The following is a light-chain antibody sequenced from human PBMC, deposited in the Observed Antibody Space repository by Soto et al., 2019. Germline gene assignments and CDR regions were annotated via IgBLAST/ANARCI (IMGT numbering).Light chain of an antibody. CDR1: SSDVGGYYY. J-gene: IGLJ1*01. CDR2: QVT. Sequence: QSALTQPASVSGSPGQSITISCTGSSSDVGGYYYVSWYQHHPGKAPKLMIYQVTNRPSGVSNRFSGSKSGNTASLTISGLQADDEADYYCSSYTSSSTFYVFGTGTKLTVL. V-gene: IGLV2-14*01. CDR3: SSYTSSSTFYV.